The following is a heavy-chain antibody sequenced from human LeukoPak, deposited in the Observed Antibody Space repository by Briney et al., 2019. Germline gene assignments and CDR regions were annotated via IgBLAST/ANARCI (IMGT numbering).Heavy chain of an antibody. D-gene: IGHD3-10*01. Sequence: SETLSLTCTASGDSISTYYWSWLRQPPGKGPEWIGYIYYTGSTSYNPSLKSRVTISVDTSKNQFSLNLSSVTAADTAVYYCARAGITKIDYWGQGTLVTVSS. V-gene: IGHV4-59*01. CDR1: GDSISTYY. CDR3: ARAGITKIDY. CDR2: IYYTGST. J-gene: IGHJ4*02.